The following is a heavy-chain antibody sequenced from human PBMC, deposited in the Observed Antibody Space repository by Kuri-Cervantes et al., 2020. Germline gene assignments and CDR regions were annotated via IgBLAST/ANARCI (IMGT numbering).Heavy chain of an antibody. V-gene: IGHV3-9*01. CDR2: ISWNSGSI. D-gene: IGHD3-22*01. J-gene: IGHJ4*02. CDR3: AKGSTYYYDSSGYLGY. Sequence: GGSLRLSCAASGFTFDDYAMHWVRQAPGKGLEWVSGISWNSGSIGYADSVKGRFTISRDNAKNSLYLQMNSLRAEDTALYYCAKGSTYYYDSSGYLGYWGQGTLVTVSS. CDR1: GFTFDDYA.